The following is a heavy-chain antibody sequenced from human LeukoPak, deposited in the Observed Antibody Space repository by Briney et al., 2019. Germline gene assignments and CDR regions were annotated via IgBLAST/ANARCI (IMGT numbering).Heavy chain of an antibody. CDR3: AKAPRGAFDI. V-gene: IGHV3-23*01. CDR1: GFTFSSYA. Sequence: GGSLRLSCAASGFTFSSYAMSWVRQVPGKGLEWVSVISGSGDNTYYADSVKGRFTISRDNSKNMLYLQMNSLRAEDTAVYYCAKAPRGAFDIWGQGTMVTVSS. J-gene: IGHJ3*02. CDR2: ISGSGDNT.